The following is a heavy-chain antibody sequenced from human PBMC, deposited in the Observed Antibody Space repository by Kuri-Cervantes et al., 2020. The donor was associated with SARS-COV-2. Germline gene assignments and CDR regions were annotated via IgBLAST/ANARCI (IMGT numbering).Heavy chain of an antibody. D-gene: IGHD5-18*01. CDR1: GYTFTSYD. CDR2: MNPNSGNT. CDR3: ASESGYSYGYDY. Sequence: ASVKVSCKASGYTFTSYDINWVRQATGQGLEWMGWMNPNSGNTGYAQKFQGRVTITRNTSISTAYMELSSLRAEDTAVYYCASESGYSYGYDYWGQGTLVTVSS. V-gene: IGHV1-8*03. J-gene: IGHJ4*02.